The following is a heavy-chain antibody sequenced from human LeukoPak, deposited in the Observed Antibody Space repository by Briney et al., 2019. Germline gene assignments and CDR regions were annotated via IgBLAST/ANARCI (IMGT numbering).Heavy chain of an antibody. CDR1: GDSIPSPNW. CDR2: IYHSGST. Sequence: PSETLSLTCDVSGDSIPSPNWWSWVRQPPGKGLQWIGEIYHSGSTSYNPSLKSRVTIAVDKSRNQFSLKLTSVIAADTAVYYCARVVDTAPYYFDYWGQGTLVTVSS. J-gene: IGHJ4*02. CDR3: ARVVDTAPYYFDY. D-gene: IGHD5-18*01. V-gene: IGHV4-4*02.